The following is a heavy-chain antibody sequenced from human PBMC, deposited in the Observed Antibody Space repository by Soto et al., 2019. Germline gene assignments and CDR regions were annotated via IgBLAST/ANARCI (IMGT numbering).Heavy chain of an antibody. CDR1: GESFSSYS. CDR2: INHSGST. CDR3: ARGLRKEQLSPHYYYMDV. J-gene: IGHJ6*03. Sequence: PSHTLSLTCALYGESFSSYSGSLIRQPPRKGLEWIGEINHSGSTNYNPSLKRRVTISVDTSKNQFSQKLSSVTAADTAVYYCARGLRKEQLSPHYYYMDVWGKGTRVTVSS. V-gene: IGHV4-34*01. D-gene: IGHD6-6*01.